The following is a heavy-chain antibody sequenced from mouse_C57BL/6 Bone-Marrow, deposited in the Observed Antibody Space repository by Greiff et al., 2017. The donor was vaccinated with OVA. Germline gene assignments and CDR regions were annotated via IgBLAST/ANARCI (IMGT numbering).Heavy chain of an antibody. D-gene: IGHD1-1*01. Sequence: EVQVVESGGDLVKPGGSLKLSCAASGFTFSSYGMSWVRQTPDKRLEWVATISSGGSYTYYPDSVKGRFTISRDNAKNTLYLQMSSLKSEDTAMYYCARRGTVPFDYWGQGTTLTVSS. CDR3: ARRGTVPFDY. CDR1: GFTFSSYG. J-gene: IGHJ2*01. V-gene: IGHV5-6*01. CDR2: ISSGGSYT.